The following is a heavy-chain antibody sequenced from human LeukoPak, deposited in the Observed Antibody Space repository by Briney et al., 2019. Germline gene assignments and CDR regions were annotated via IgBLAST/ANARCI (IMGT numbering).Heavy chain of an antibody. V-gene: IGHV4-61*02. D-gene: IGHD6-13*01. Sequence: SETLSLTCTVSGGSISSGSYYWSWIRQPAGKGLEWIGRIYTSGSTNYNPSLKSRVTISVDTSKNQFSLKLSSVTAADTAVYYCAREATKGPGIAAAGPRAYYYYYYMDVWGKGTTVTVSS. CDR2: IYTSGST. CDR1: GGSISSGSYY. J-gene: IGHJ6*03. CDR3: AREATKGPGIAAAGPRAYYYYYYMDV.